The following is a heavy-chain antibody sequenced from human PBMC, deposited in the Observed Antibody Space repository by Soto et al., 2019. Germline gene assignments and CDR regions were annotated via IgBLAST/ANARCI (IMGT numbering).Heavy chain of an antibody. V-gene: IGHV3-23*01. J-gene: IGHJ6*03. D-gene: IGHD2-2*01. CDR1: GFSFINYA. CDR2: ISGGGDST. Sequence: GGSLRLSCAASGFSFINYAFSWVRQPPGKGLEWVSGISGGGDSTYYADSVKGRFTISRDNSRNTLYLQMNSLRADDSAVYYCAKRYCTSTTCLSLDFYYYIDVRGTGPTVTV. CDR3: AKRYCTSTTCLSLDFYYYIDV.